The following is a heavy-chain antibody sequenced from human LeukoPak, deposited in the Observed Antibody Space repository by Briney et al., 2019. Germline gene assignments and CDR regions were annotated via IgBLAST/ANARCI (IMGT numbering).Heavy chain of an antibody. D-gene: IGHD3-10*01. CDR3: ARAVTMVRGVIMDCYYGMDV. Sequence: GSSVKVSCKASGGTFSSYAISWVRQAPGQGLEWMGGIIPIFGTANYAQKFQGRVTITADKSTSTAYMELSSLRSEDTAVYYCARAVTMVRGVIMDCYYGMDVWGKGTTVTVSS. J-gene: IGHJ6*04. CDR2: IIPIFGTA. CDR1: GGTFSSYA. V-gene: IGHV1-69*06.